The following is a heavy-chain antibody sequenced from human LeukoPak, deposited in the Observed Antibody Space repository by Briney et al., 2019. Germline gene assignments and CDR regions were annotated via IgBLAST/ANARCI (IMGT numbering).Heavy chain of an antibody. CDR1: GYTGYY. CDR3: AREQIQLWLQLYYYYGMDV. Sequence: GASVKVSCKASGYTGYYMHWVRQAPGQGLEWMGWINPNSGGTNYAQKFQGRVTMTRDTSISTAYMELSRLRSDDTAVYYCAREQIQLWLQLYYYYGMDVWGQGTTVTVSS. V-gene: IGHV1-2*02. CDR2: INPNSGGT. D-gene: IGHD5-18*01. J-gene: IGHJ6*02.